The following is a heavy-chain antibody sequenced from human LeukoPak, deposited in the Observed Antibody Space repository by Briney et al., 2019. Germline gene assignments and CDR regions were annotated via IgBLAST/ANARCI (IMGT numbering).Heavy chain of an antibody. CDR3: ASLVTGTTFGYYYYGMDV. CDR1: GYTFTSYD. J-gene: IGHJ6*02. Sequence: ASVKVSCKASGYTFTSYDINWVRQATGQGLEWMGWMNPNSGNTGYAQKFQGRVTMTRSPSISTAYMELSSLRSEDTAVYYCASLVTGTTFGYYYYGMDVWGQGTTVTVSS. D-gene: IGHD1-7*01. V-gene: IGHV1-8*01. CDR2: MNPNSGNT.